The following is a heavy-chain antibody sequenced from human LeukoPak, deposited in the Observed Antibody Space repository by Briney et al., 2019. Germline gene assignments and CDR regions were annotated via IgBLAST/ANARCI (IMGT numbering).Heavy chain of an antibody. CDR2: ISYDGSNK. Sequence: GGSLRLSCAASGFTFSSYATHWVRQAPGKGLEWVAVISYDGSNKYYADSVKGRFTISRDNSKNTLYLQMNSLRAEDTAVFYCAREFDQLHDYWGQGTLVTVSS. D-gene: IGHD2-2*01. J-gene: IGHJ4*02. CDR3: AREFDQLHDY. CDR1: GFTFSSYA. V-gene: IGHV3-30*04.